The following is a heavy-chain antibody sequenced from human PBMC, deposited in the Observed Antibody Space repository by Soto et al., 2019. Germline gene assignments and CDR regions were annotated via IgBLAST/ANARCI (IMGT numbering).Heavy chain of an antibody. CDR1: GFSFSSYW. J-gene: IGHJ4*02. Sequence: EVYLVESGGGLVQPGGSLRLSCAASGFSFSSYWMAWVRQAPGKGLEWVANIKRDGSESQYVDSVQGRFTISRDNAKNSRYLQMNSLRAEDTAVYYCAGLDYGADYWGQGTLVTVSS. V-gene: IGHV3-7*05. CDR3: AGLDYGADY. D-gene: IGHD4-17*01. CDR2: IKRDGSES.